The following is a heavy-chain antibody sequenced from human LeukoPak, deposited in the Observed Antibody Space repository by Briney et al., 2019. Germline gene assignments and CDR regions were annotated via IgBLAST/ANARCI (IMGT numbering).Heavy chain of an antibody. D-gene: IGHD1-26*01. CDR1: GFTFSSYW. J-gene: IGHJ3*02. CDR3: ARRRIVGSTDDAFDI. Sequence: GGSLRLSRAASGFTFSSYWMSWVRQAPGKGLEWAAVISSDGNTKYYADSVKGRFTISRDNSNNTLYLQMNSLRADDTAIYYCARRRIVGSTDDAFDIWGQGTMVTLSS. V-gene: IGHV3-30-3*01. CDR2: ISSDGNTK.